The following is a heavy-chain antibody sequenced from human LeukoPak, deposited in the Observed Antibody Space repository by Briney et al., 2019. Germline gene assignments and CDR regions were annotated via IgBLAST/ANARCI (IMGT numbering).Heavy chain of an antibody. CDR1: GYTFTGYD. D-gene: IGHD5-24*01. J-gene: IGHJ4*02. V-gene: IGHV1-8*01. CDR3: ARTSSETNKLDGHRPVSDY. Sequence: ASVKVSCKASGYTFTGYDINWVRQVTGQGLEWMGWMNFDSDNTAYTQKFQGRVTMTRDTSITTAYMELSSLRPEDTAVYYCARTSSETNKLDGHRPVSDYWGQGTLVTVSS. CDR2: MNFDSDNT.